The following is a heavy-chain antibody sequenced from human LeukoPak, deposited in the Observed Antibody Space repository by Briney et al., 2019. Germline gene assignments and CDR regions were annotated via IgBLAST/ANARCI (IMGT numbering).Heavy chain of an antibody. V-gene: IGHV1-18*01. CDR1: GYTFTSYG. Sequence: ASVKVSCKASGYTFTSYGISWVRQAPGQGLEWMGWISAYNGNTNYAQKLKGRVTMTTDTSTSTAYMELRSLRSDDTAVYYCARDYYLWGYYYYYMDVWGKGTTVTVSS. J-gene: IGHJ6*03. D-gene: IGHD3-16*01. CDR3: ARDYYLWGYYYYYMDV. CDR2: ISAYNGNT.